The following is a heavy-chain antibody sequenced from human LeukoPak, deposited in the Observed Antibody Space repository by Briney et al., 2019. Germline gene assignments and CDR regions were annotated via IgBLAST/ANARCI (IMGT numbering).Heavy chain of an antibody. Sequence: PGGSLRLSCAASGFTFSSYWMHWVRQAPGKGLVWVSRINSDGSSTSYADSVKGRFTISRDNAKNTLYLQMNSLRAEDTAVYYCARDSPYYYDSSGDNAFDIWGQGTMVTVSS. V-gene: IGHV3-74*01. CDR1: GFTFSSYW. CDR2: INSDGSST. J-gene: IGHJ3*02. D-gene: IGHD3-22*01. CDR3: ARDSPYYYDSSGDNAFDI.